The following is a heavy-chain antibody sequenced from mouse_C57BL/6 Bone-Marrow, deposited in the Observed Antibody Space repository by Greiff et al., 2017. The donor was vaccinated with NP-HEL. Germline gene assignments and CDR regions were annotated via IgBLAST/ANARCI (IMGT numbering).Heavy chain of an antibody. CDR1: GYTFTSYW. CDR2: IYPGSGST. Sequence: QVQLQQPGAELVKPGASVKMSCKASGYTFTSYWITWVKQRPGQGLEWIGDIYPGSGSTNYNEKFKSKATLTVDTSSSAAYMQLSSLTSEDSAVYYCARGAYYGSSYDAMDYWGQGTSVTVSS. V-gene: IGHV1-55*01. CDR3: ARGAYYGSSYDAMDY. D-gene: IGHD1-1*01. J-gene: IGHJ4*01.